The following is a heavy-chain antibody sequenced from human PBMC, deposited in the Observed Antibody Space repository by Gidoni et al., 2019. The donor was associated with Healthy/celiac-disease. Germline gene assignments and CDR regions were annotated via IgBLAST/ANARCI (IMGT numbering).Heavy chain of an antibody. CDR3: AKGLYYDFWSGYYTVDY. CDR1: GFTFSSYA. Sequence: EVQLLESGGGLVQPGGSLRLSCAASGFTFSSYAMIWVRQAPGKGLEWVSAISGSDGSTYYADSVKGRFTISRDNSKNTLYLQMNSLRAEDTAVYYCAKGLYYDFWSGYYTVDYWGQGTLVTVSS. CDR2: ISGSDGST. V-gene: IGHV3-23*01. D-gene: IGHD3-3*01. J-gene: IGHJ4*02.